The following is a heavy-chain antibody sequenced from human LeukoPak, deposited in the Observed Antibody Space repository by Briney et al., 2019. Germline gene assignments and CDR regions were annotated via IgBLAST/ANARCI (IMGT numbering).Heavy chain of an antibody. Sequence: PGGSLRLSCAASGFTFSTYVMSWVRQAPGKGLEWVSTISGSGSSTYYADSVKGRFAISRDNSENRLFLLMNSLRAEDTAVYYCAKDYPIRSGFDYWGQGTLVTVSS. CDR3: AKDYPIRSGFDY. J-gene: IGHJ4*02. CDR1: GFTFSTYV. V-gene: IGHV3-23*01. CDR2: ISGSGSST. D-gene: IGHD3-3*01.